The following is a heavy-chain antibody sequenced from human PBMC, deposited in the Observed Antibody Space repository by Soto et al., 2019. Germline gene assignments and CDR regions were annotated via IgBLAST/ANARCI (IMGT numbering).Heavy chain of an antibody. CDR3: ARERGNWNNAFDI. D-gene: IGHD1-1*01. CDR1: GASIKSGDNF. CDR2: VYRSGTT. V-gene: IGHV4-61*08. J-gene: IGHJ3*02. Sequence: SETLYLTSSVSGASIKSGDNFWTWIRQRPGKGLGWIGYVYRSGTTSYNPSLQSRVSMSLDTTNSQFSLRLSSVTAADTAVYYCARERGNWNNAFDIWGQGTMVTVSS.